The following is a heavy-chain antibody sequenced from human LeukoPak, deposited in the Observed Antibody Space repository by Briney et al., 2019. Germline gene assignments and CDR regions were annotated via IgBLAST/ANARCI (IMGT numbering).Heavy chain of an antibody. CDR2: ISAYNGNT. D-gene: IGHD3-10*01. Sequence: ASVKVSCKASGYTFTSYGISWVRQAPGQGLEWMGWISAYNGNTNYAQKLQGRVTMTTDTSTSTAYMELRSLRSDDTAVYYCARRPADYYGLGSYPDYWGQGTLVTVSS. CDR1: GYTFTSYG. J-gene: IGHJ4*02. CDR3: ARRPADYYGLGSYPDY. V-gene: IGHV1-18*01.